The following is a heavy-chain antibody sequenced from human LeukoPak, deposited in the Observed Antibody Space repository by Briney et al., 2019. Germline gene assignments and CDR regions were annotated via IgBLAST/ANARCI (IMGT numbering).Heavy chain of an antibody. V-gene: IGHV3-30*04. Sequence: SGGSLRLSCAASGFTFSGYAMHWVRQAPGKGLEWVAVISYDGSNKYYADSVKGRFTISRDNSKNTLYLQMNSLRAEDTAVYYCAKTYYYDSSGYFDYWGQGTLVTVSS. CDR2: ISYDGSNK. D-gene: IGHD3-22*01. CDR3: AKTYYYDSSGYFDY. CDR1: GFTFSGYA. J-gene: IGHJ4*02.